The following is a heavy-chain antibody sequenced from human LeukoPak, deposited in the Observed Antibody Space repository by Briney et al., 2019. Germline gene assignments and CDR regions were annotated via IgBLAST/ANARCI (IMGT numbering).Heavy chain of an antibody. CDR2: IYSGGST. D-gene: IGHD3-10*01. V-gene: IGHV3-66*01. CDR3: GRAPGGLVDY. J-gene: IGHJ4*02. CDR1: GFTVSSNY. Sequence: GGSLRLSCAASGFTVSSNYMSWVRQAPGKGLEWVSVIYSGGSTYYADSVKGRFTISRDNSKNTLYLQMNSLRAEDTAVYYRGRAPGGLVDYWGQGTLVTVSS.